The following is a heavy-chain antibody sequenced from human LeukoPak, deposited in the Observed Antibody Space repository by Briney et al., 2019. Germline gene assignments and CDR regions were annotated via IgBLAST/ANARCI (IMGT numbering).Heavy chain of an antibody. V-gene: IGHV3-21*01. D-gene: IGHD3-3*01. J-gene: IGHJ4*02. CDR1: GFTFSSYS. CDR3: ARDLFVGTDFWSGYTPVDY. Sequence: PGGSLRLSCAASGFTFSSYSMNWVRQAPGKGLEWVSSISSSSSYIYYADSVKGRFTISRDNAKNSLYLQMNSLRAEDTAVYYCARDLFVGTDFWSGYTPVDYWGQGTLVTVSS. CDR2: ISSSSSYI.